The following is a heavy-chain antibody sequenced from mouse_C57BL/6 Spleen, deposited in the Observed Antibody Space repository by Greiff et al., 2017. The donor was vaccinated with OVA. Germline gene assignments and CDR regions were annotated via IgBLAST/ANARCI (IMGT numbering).Heavy chain of an antibody. Sequence: QVQLQQSGAELVRPGASVTLSCKASGYTFTDYEMHWVKQTPVHGLEWIGYIDPETGGTAYNQKFKGKAILTADKSSSTAYMELRSLTSEDSAVYYCTGGITTVVATGLDYFDYWGKGTTLTVSS. J-gene: IGHJ2*01. CDR3: TGGITTVVATGLDYFDY. V-gene: IGHV1-15*01. CDR2: IDPETGGT. CDR1: GYTFTDYE. D-gene: IGHD1-1*01.